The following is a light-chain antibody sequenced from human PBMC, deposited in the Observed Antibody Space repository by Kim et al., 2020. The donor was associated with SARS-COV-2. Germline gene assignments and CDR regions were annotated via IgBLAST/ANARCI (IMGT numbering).Light chain of an antibody. J-gene: IGKJ1*01. CDR3: QQYNSYWT. V-gene: IGKV3-20*01. CDR1: QSVSSSY. CDR2: GAS. Sequence: EIVLTQSPGTLSLSPGERATLSCRTSQSVSSSYLAWYHQKPGQAPRLLIYGASSRATGIPDRFSGSGSGTEFTLTISSLQPDDFATYYCQQYNSYWTFGQGTKVDIK.